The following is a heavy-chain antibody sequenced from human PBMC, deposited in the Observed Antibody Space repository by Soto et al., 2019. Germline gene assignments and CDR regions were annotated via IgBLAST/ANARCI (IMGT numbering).Heavy chain of an antibody. D-gene: IGHD5-12*01. CDR2: ISSSSNTI. CDR1: GFTFSNYA. CDR3: VRDVREYSGFAPDY. V-gene: IGHV3-48*02. J-gene: IGHJ4*02. Sequence: EVQLVESGGGLVQPGGSLRLSCAASGFTFSNYAMDWVRQAPGKGLEWVSYISSSSNTIYYAVSVKGRFTISRDNAKSSLYLQMNSLRDEDTAVYYCVRDVREYSGFAPDYWGQGTLVTVSS.